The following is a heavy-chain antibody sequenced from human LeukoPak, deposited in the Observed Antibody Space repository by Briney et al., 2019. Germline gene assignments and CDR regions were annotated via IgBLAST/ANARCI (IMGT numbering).Heavy chain of an antibody. D-gene: IGHD6-13*01. CDR3: ARDEAAAGPRPFDY. J-gene: IGHJ4*02. CDR1: GFTFSSYE. CDR2: ISSSGSTI. Sequence: GGSLRLSCAASGFTFSSYEMNWVRQAPGKGLEWVSYISSSGSTIYYADSVKGRLTISRDNAKNSLYLQMNSLRAEDTAVYYCARDEAAAGPRPFDYWGQGTLVTVSS. V-gene: IGHV3-48*03.